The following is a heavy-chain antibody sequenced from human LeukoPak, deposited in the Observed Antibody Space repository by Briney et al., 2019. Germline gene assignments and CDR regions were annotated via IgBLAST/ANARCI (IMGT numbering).Heavy chain of an antibody. CDR3: ARGGRKYNWNYEDAFDI. V-gene: IGHV4-34*01. CDR2: INHSGST. D-gene: IGHD1-7*01. J-gene: IGHJ3*02. CDR1: GGSFSGYY. Sequence: PSETLSLTCAVYGGSFSGYYWSWIRQPPEKGLEWIGEINHSGSTNYNPSLRSRVTISVDTSKNQFSLKLSSVTAADTAVYYCARGGRKYNWNYEDAFDIWGQGTMVTVSS.